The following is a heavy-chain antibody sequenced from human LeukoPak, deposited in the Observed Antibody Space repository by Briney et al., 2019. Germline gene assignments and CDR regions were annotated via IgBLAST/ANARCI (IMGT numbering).Heavy chain of an antibody. CDR1: VGSISSHL. V-gene: IGHV4-59*11. CDR3: ARDIVDGRNPGNRFDP. J-gene: IGHJ5*02. D-gene: IGHD2-15*01. Sequence: PSETLSLTCTVSVGSISSHLWSWIRQPPGKGLEWIGYILYSGNTNCNPSLKSRVSMSVDTSKNQFSLRLSSVTAADTAMYYCARDIVDGRNPGNRFDPWGEGTLVTVPS. CDR2: ILYSGNT.